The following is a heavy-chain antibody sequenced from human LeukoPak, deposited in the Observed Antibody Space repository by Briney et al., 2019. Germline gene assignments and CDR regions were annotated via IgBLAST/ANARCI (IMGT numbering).Heavy chain of an antibody. J-gene: IGHJ6*03. CDR2: INHSGST. V-gene: IGHV4-34*01. D-gene: IGHD2-2*01. CDR3: ARGGPCSSTSCFRLSRYYYYYMDV. Sequence: PSETLSLTCAVYGGSFSGYYWSWIRQPPGKGLEWIGEINHSGSTNYNPSLKRRVTISVDPSKNQFSLKLSSVTAADTAVYYCARGGPCSSTSCFRLSRYYYYYMDVWGKGTTVTVSS. CDR1: GGSFSGYY.